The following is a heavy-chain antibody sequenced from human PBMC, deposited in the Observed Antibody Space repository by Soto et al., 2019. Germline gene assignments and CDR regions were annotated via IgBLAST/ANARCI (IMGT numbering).Heavy chain of an antibody. CDR2: IIPILGIA. V-gene: IGHV1-69*08. J-gene: IGHJ5*02. CDR3: ARDRCSSTSCYNWFAP. D-gene: IGHD2-2*01. CDR1: GGTFSSYT. Sequence: QVQLVQSGAEVKKPGSSVKVSCKASGGTFSSYTISWVRQAPGQGLEWMGRIIPILGIANYAQKFQGRVRITADKSTSTAYMELSSLRSEDTAVYYCARDRCSSTSCYNWFAPWGQGTLVTVSS.